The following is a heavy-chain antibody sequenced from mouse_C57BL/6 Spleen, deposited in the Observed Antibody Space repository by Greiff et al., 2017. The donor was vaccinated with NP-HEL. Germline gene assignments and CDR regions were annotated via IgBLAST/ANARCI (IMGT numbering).Heavy chain of an antibody. CDR1: GYSITSGYY. CDR2: ISYDGSN. J-gene: IGHJ2*01. CDR3: ARGWYYFDY. Sequence: ESGPGLVKPSQSLSLTCSVTGYSITSGYYWNWIRQFPGNKLEWMGYISYDGSNNYNPSLKNRISITRDTSKNQFFLKLNSVTTEDTATYYCARGWYYFDYWGQGTTLTVSS. V-gene: IGHV3-6*01.